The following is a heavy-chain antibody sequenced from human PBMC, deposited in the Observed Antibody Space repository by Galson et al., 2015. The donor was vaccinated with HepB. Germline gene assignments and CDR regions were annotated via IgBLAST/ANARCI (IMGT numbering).Heavy chain of an antibody. CDR1: GYTFSTYG. D-gene: IGHD1-1*01. CDR2: ISSYKGKT. CDR3: ARELDRQNYYKGFDV. J-gene: IGHJ6*02. Sequence: SCKASGYTFSTYGITWVRQAPGQGLEWMGYISSYKGKTNYAQKFLGRVTMTTDTSTSTAYMEVRSLRSDDTALYYCARELDRQNYYKGFDVWGQGTTVTVSS. V-gene: IGHV1-18*04.